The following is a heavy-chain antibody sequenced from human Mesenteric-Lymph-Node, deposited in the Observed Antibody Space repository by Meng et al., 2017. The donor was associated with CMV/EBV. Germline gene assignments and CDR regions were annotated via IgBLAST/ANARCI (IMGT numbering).Heavy chain of an antibody. Sequence: STSSAAWNWIRQSPSRGLGWLGRTYYRAKWYNEYAVFMKSRITINPDTSKNHFSLHLTSVTPEDTAVYYCARGVGYSSIYYYWDFDYWGQGTLVTVSS. J-gene: IGHJ4*02. D-gene: IGHD1-26*01. CDR3: ARGVGYSSIYYYWDFDY. V-gene: IGHV6-1*01. CDR2: TYYRAKWYN. CDR1: STSSAA.